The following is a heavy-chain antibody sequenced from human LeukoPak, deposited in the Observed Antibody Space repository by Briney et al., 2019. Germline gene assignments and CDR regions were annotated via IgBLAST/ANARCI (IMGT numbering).Heavy chain of an antibody. CDR3: ARGNYYGSGSHDY. CDR1: GFTFSSYE. V-gene: IGHV3-48*03. Sequence: GGSLRLSCAASGFTFSSYEMNWVRQAPGKGLEWVSYISGSGFTIYYADSVKGRFTISRDNAKNSLYLEMSSLRAEDTAVYYCARGNYYGSGSHDYWGEGTLVTVSS. CDR2: ISGSGFTI. D-gene: IGHD3-10*01. J-gene: IGHJ4*02.